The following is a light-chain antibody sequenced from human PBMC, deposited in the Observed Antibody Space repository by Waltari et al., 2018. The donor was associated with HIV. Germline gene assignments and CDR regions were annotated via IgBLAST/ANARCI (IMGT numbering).Light chain of an antibody. CDR3: QQYHNWPIT. CDR1: QSIRTN. CDR2: GAS. Sequence: ILLTQSPVTLSVSPVKRATLSCWASQSIRTNLAWYEQKPGQTPRLLLYGASTRATGTPARFSGSGSGTEFTLTISSLQSEDLAFYYCQQYHNWPITFGGGTKVEIK. V-gene: IGKV3D-15*01. J-gene: IGKJ4*01.